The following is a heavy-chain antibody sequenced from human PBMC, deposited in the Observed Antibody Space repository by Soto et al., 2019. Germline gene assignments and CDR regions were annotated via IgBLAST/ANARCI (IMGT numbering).Heavy chain of an antibody. J-gene: IGHJ3*02. CDR1: GGTFSSYA. V-gene: IGHV1-69*13. CDR2: IIPIFGTA. CDR3: ANLRGYDILTGYSSLDAFDI. Sequence: GASVKVSCKASGGTFSSYAISWVRQAPGQGLEWMGGIIPIFGTANYAQKFQGRVTITADESTSTAYMELSSLRSEDTAVYYCANLRGYDILTGYSSLDAFDIWGQGTMVTVSS. D-gene: IGHD3-9*01.